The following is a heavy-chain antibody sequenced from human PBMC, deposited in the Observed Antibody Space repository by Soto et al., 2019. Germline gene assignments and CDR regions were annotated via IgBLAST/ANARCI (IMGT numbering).Heavy chain of an antibody. V-gene: IGHV1-3*01. CDR2: INAGNGNT. CDR1: GYTFTSYA. D-gene: IGHD3-3*01. CDR3: ARDPLSTIFGVVTQPYYYYYGMDV. J-gene: IGHJ6*02. Sequence: EASVKVSCKASGYTFTSYAMHWVRQAPGQRLEWMGWINAGNGNTKYSQKFQGRVTITRDTSASTAYMELSSLRSEDTAVYYCARDPLSTIFGVVTQPYYYYYGMDVWGQGTTVTVSS.